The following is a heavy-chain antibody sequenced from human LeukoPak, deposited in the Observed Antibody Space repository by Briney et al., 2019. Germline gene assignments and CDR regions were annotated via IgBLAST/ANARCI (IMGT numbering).Heavy chain of an antibody. J-gene: IGHJ6*03. CDR3: ARARGRGYYYYMGV. V-gene: IGHV4-31*03. D-gene: IGHD3-10*01. Sequence: PSQTLSLTCTVSGGSISSGGYYWSWISQHPGKGLEWIGYIYYSGSTYYNPSLKSRVTISVDTSKNQFSLKLSSVTAADTAVYYCARARGRGYYYYMGVWGKGTTVTVSS. CDR1: GGSISSGGYY. CDR2: IYYSGST.